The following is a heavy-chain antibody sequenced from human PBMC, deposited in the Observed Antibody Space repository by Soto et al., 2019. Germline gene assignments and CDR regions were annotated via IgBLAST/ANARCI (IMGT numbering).Heavy chain of an antibody. CDR2: ISGSGGST. CDR1: GFTFSSYA. J-gene: IGHJ2*01. V-gene: IGHV3-23*01. Sequence: GGSLRLSCAASGFTFSSYAMSWVRQAPGKGLEWVSAISGSGGSTYYADSVRGRFTISRDNPKNTLYLQMNSLRAEDTAVYYCAKDRAPIACELPSRWWYFDLWGRGTLVTVSS. CDR3: AKDRAPIACELPSRWWYFDL. D-gene: IGHD1-26*01.